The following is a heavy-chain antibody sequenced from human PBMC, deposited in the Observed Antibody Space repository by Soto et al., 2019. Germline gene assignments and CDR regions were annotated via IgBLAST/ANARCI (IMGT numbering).Heavy chain of an antibody. V-gene: IGHV3-33*01. CDR2: IWYDGSNK. CDR1: GFTFSSYG. CDR3: ARNVAGLGNWFDP. J-gene: IGHJ5*02. Sequence: GGSLRLSCAASGFTFSSYGMHWVRQAPGKGLEWVAVIWYDGSNKYYADSVKGRFTISRDNSKNTLYLQMNSLRAEDTAVYYCARNVAGLGNWFDPWGQGTLVTVS. D-gene: IGHD6-19*01.